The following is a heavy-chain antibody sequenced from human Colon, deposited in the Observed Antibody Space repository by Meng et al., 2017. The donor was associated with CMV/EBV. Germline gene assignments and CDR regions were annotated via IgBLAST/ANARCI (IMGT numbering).Heavy chain of an antibody. CDR2: INHGGTT. V-gene: IGHV4-34*01. CDR3: ARGKRGYSSTWIDS. CDR1: CCSFTGYS. Sequence: VYCCSFTGYSWPWLRPPPVRGLEWTGDINHGGTTNYNPSLKSRVTISLDTSKNQVSLKLNSVTAADTAVYYCARGKRGYSSTWIDSWGQGTLVTVSS. J-gene: IGHJ4*02. D-gene: IGHD6-13*01.